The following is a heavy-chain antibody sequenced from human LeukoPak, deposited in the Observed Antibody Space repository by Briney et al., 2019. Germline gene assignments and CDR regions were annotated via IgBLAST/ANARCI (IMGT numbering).Heavy chain of an antibody. Sequence: PEGSLRLSCAASGFTFSSYAMSWVRQAPGKGLEWVSAISGSGGSTYYADSVKGRFTISRDNSKNTLYLQMNSLRAEDTAVYYCAKEGSVTTGYYYYMDVWGKGTTVTVSS. CDR3: AKEGSVTTGYYYYMDV. CDR1: GFTFSSYA. V-gene: IGHV3-23*01. CDR2: ISGSGGST. J-gene: IGHJ6*03. D-gene: IGHD4-17*01.